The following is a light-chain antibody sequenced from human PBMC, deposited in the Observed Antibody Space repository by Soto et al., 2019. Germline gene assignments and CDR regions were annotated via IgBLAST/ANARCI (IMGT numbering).Light chain of an antibody. Sequence: DIVMTQSPDSLAVSLGERATINCRSSQSVLHSSNNRNYLAWYQQKPGQPPKLLIYWASTRESWVPDRFSGSGSGTDFSLTISSLQAEDVAVYYCQQYYSIPKTFGQGTKLEIK. V-gene: IGKV4-1*01. J-gene: IGKJ2*01. CDR3: QQYYSIPKT. CDR1: QSVLHSSNNRNY. CDR2: WAS.